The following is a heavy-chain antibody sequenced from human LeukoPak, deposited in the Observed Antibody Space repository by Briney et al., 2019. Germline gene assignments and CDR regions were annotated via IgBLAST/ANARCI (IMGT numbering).Heavy chain of an antibody. V-gene: IGHV1-3*03. CDR1: GYTFTNYA. J-gene: IGHJ4*02. CDR3: ARGIEAGYDY. Sequence: GASVKVSCKASGYTFTNYAMHWVRQAPGQRLEWMGWINTGNGNTKYSQEFQGRVTITRDTSANTAYMELSSLGSEDTAVYFCARGIEAGYDYWGQGTLVTVSS. D-gene: IGHD5-12*01. CDR2: INTGNGNT.